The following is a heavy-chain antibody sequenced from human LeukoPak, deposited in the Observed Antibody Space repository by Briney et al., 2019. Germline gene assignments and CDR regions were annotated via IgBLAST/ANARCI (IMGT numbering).Heavy chain of an antibody. D-gene: IGHD2-15*01. CDR2: INSDGSST. Sequence: GGSLRLSCAASGFTFSSYWMHWVRQVPGKGLVWVSRINSDGSSTSYADSVKGRFTISRDNAKNTLYLQMNSLRAEDTAVYYCARAAVVVAPDYWGQGTLVTVSS. CDR3: ARAAVVVAPDY. J-gene: IGHJ4*02. V-gene: IGHV3-74*01. CDR1: GFTFSSYW.